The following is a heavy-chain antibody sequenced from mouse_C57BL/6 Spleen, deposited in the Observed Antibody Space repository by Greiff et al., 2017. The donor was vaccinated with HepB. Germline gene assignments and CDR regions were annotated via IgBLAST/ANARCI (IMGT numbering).Heavy chain of an antibody. CDR2: ISDGGSYT. V-gene: IGHV5-4*01. CDR1: GFTFSSYA. D-gene: IGHD1-1*01. CDR3: ARVDYSYFDY. Sequence: VQLQQSGGGLVKPGGSLKLSCAASGFTFSSYAMSWVRQTPEKRLEWVATISDGGSYTYYPDNVKGRFTISRDNAKNNLYLQMSHLKSEDTSMYYCARVDYSYFDYWGQGTTLTVSS. J-gene: IGHJ2*01.